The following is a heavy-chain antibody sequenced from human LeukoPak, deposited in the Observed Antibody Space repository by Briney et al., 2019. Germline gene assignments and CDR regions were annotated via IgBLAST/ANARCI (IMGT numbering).Heavy chain of an antibody. J-gene: IGHJ1*01. D-gene: IGHD3-16*01. CDR2: ISSSGNYI. CDR1: GFTFSSYN. CDR3: AGAQGGFLLLNYFNP. Sequence: PGGSLRLSCAASGFTFSSYNMNWVRQAPGKGLEWVSSISSSGNYIYYADSLKGRFTISRDNAKNSLYLQMNSLRADDTAVYFCAGAQGGFLLLNYFNPGGQGTLVTVSS. V-gene: IGHV3-21*01.